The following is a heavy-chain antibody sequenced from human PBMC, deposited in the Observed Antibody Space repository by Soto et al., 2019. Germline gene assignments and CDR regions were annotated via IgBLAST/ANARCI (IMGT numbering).Heavy chain of an antibody. J-gene: IGHJ4*02. CDR3: ASIDVGGSGWYFDF. Sequence: EVLLMESGGGLVKPGGSLRLSCAASGFTFNTYSMNWVRQAPGKGLEWVSSIRSTGKYIYYAESVKGRFTISRDSAKNALYLQMDSRRAEDTALYYCASIDVGGSGWYFDFWGQGTLVTVSS. CDR2: IRSTGKYI. V-gene: IGHV3-21*02. CDR1: GFTFNTYS. D-gene: IGHD6-19*01.